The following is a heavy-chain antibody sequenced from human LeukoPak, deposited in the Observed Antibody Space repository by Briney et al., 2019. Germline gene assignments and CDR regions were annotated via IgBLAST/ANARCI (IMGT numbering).Heavy chain of an antibody. CDR2: IWYDGSNK. D-gene: IGHD6-19*01. CDR1: GFTFSSYG. Sequence: PGGSLRLSCAACGFTFSSYGMHWVRQAPGKGLEGVAAIWYDGSNKYYADSVKGRFPISRDNSKNTLYLQMNSLRAEDTAVYYCARAGSGWYPHFDYWGQGSLVTVSS. J-gene: IGHJ4*02. CDR3: ARAGSGWYPHFDY. V-gene: IGHV3-33*01.